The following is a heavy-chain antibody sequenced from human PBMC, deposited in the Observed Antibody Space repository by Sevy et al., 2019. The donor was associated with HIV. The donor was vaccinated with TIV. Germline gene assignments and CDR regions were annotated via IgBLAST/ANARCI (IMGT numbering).Heavy chain of an antibody. CDR2: INSGGGST. V-gene: IGHV3-23*01. CDR1: GFTFTEFV. CDR3: AKDVVGGYYDSSGYSDH. Sequence: GGSLRLSCAASGFTFTEFVMSWVRQSPGKGLEWVSTINSGGGSTYYADSVKGRFTISRDNSQNTLDLQMNSLRAEDTAVYFCAKDVVGGYYDSSGYSDHWGQGTLVTVSS. J-gene: IGHJ4*02. D-gene: IGHD3-22*01.